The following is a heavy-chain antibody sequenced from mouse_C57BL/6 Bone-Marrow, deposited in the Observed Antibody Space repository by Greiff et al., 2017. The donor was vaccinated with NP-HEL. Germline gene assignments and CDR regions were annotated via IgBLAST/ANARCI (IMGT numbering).Heavy chain of an antibody. CDR1: GYTFTSYT. Sequence: QVQLQQSGAELARPGASVKMSCKASGYTFTSYTMPWVKQRPGQGLEWIGYINPSSGYTKYNQKFKDKATLTADKSSSTAYMQLSSLTSEDSAVYYCARSGYSSPAFSYWGQGTLVTVSA. CDR2: INPSSGYT. V-gene: IGHV1-4*01. D-gene: IGHD2-3*01. J-gene: IGHJ3*01. CDR3: ARSGYSSPAFSY.